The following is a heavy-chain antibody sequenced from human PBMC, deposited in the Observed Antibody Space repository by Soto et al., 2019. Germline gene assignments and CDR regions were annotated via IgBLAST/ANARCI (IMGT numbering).Heavy chain of an antibody. CDR2: IYYSGST. Sequence: SKTLSLTCTVSGGSISSYYWSWIRQPPGKGLEWIGYIYYSGSTNYNPSLKSRVTISVDTSKNQFSLKLSSVTAADTAVYYCARGREYYDFWSGYSRGFDYWGQGTLVTVSS. D-gene: IGHD3-3*01. J-gene: IGHJ4*02. V-gene: IGHV4-59*01. CDR1: GGSISSYY. CDR3: ARGREYYDFWSGYSRGFDY.